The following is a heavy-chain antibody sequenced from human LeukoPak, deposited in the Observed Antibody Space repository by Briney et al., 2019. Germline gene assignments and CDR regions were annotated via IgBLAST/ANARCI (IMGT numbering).Heavy chain of an antibody. CDR2: IYTSGSP. V-gene: IGHV4-4*07. J-gene: IGHJ4*02. D-gene: IGHD6-6*01. Sequence: SETLSLTCTVSSGSISSYYWSWVREPAGKALEWIGRIYTSGSPNYNPPLKSRLTMSVHASKNQFSVKQSSVTAADTAVYYCARGVYSSSPFGYWGQGTLVTGSS. CDR3: ARGVYSSSPFGY. CDR1: SGSISSYY.